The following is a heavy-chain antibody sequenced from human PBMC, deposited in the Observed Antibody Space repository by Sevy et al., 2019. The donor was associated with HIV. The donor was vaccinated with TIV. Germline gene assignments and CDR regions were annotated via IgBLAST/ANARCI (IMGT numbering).Heavy chain of an antibody. CDR1: GFTFSTYA. J-gene: IGHJ3*02. D-gene: IGHD4-17*01. Sequence: GGSLRLSCAASGFTFSTYAMSWVRQAPGKGLEWVSAISGSGGNTYYSDSVKGRFTLSRDNSKKTLYLQMNSLRAEDTAVYYCAKVLYGGNRGGAFDIWGHGTMVTVSS. CDR2: ISGSGGNT. V-gene: IGHV3-23*01. CDR3: AKVLYGGNRGGAFDI.